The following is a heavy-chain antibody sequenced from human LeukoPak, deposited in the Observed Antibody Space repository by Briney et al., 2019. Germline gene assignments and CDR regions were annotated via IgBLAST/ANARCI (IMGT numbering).Heavy chain of an antibody. CDR2: ISSSSSYI. D-gene: IGHD3-10*01. V-gene: IGHV3-21*01. Sequence: PGGSLRLSCAASGFTFSSYSMNWVRQAPGKGLEWVSSISSSSSYIYYADSVKGRFTISRDNAKYSLYLQMNSLRAEDTAVYYCAKVAREFMGAFDIWGQGTMVTVSS. J-gene: IGHJ3*02. CDR1: GFTFSSYS. CDR3: AKVAREFMGAFDI.